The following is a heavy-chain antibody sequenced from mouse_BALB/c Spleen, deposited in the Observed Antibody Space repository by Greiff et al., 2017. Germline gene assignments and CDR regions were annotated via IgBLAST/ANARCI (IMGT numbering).Heavy chain of an antibody. V-gene: IGHV5-6*01. Sequence: EVKVVESGGDLVKPGGSLKLSCAASGFTFSSYGMSWVRQTPDKRLEWVATISSGGSYTYYPDSVKGRFTISRDNAKNTLYLQMSSLKSEDTAMYYCARITTVVATYFDYWGQGTTLTVSS. D-gene: IGHD1-1*01. J-gene: IGHJ2*01. CDR1: GFTFSSYG. CDR3: ARITTVVATYFDY. CDR2: ISSGGSYT.